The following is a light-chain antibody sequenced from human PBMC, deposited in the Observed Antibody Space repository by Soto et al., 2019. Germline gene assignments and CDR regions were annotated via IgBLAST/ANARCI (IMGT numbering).Light chain of an antibody. J-gene: IGKJ1*01. CDR3: QHYNNWPRT. CDR2: GAS. V-gene: IGKV3-15*01. CDR1: QSVSSN. Sequence: EIVMTQSPATPSVSPGERVTLSCRASQSVSSNLAWYQQKPGQAPRLLIYGASTRATGIPARFSGSGSGTEFTLTISSLQSEDFAVYYCQHYNNWPRTFGQGTKVEIK.